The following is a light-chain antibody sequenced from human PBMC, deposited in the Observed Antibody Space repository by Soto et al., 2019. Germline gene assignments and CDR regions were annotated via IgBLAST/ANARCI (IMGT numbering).Light chain of an antibody. CDR2: GAS. V-gene: IGKV3-20*01. CDR1: QSITNNY. Sequence: EIVLTQCPGTLSLSPGERATLSCSASQSITNNYLARYQQKPGRAHRVLIYGASSRVTGIPDRFSGSGSGTDFTLTISRLEPEDFAMYYCQQYGYLVTFGGGTKVEIK. CDR3: QQYGYLVT. J-gene: IGKJ4*01.